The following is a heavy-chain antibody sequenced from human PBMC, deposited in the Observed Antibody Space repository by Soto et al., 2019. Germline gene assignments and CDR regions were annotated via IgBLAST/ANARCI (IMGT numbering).Heavy chain of an antibody. J-gene: IGHJ4*02. CDR1: GGSISSGGYY. CDR3: ARGWRAMVTMAYRHFDY. Sequence: QVQLQESGPGLVKPSQTLSLTCTVSGGSISSGGYYWSWIRQHPGKGLEWIGYIYYSGSTYYNPSLKSRVTISVDTSKNQFSLKLSSVTAADTAVYYCARGWRAMVTMAYRHFDYWGQGTLVTVSS. V-gene: IGHV4-31*03. D-gene: IGHD5-18*01. CDR2: IYYSGST.